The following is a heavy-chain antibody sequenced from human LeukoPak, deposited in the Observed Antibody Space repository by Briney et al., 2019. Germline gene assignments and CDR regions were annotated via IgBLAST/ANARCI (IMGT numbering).Heavy chain of an antibody. CDR3: ARGSIVGSTKNYFDY. CDR2: IYPGDSDT. Sequence: GESLKISCKGSGYSFTDYWIGWVRQMPGKGLEWMGIIYPGDSDTRYRPSFQGQVTISADRSITTAYLQCSSLKASDTAMYFCARGSIVGSTKNYFDYWGQGTLVTVSS. D-gene: IGHD1-26*01. V-gene: IGHV5-51*01. J-gene: IGHJ4*02. CDR1: GYSFTDYW.